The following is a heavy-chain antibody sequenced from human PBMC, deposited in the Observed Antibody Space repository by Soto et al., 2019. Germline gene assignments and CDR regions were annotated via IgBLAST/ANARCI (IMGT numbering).Heavy chain of an antibody. V-gene: IGHV5-51*01. Sequence: GESLKISCKGSGYSFTSYWIGWVRQMPGKGLEWMGIIYPGDSDTRYSPSFQGQVTISADKSISTAYLQWSSLKASDTAMYYCARQDIPVLGSYRLEYYYGMDVWGQGTTVTVSS. J-gene: IGHJ6*02. CDR1: GYSFTSYW. CDR3: ARQDIPVLGSYRLEYYYGMDV. D-gene: IGHD3-16*02. CDR2: IYPGDSDT.